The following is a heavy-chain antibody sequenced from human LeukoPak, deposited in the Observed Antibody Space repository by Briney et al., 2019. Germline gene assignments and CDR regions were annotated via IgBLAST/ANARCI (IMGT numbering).Heavy chain of an antibody. CDR3: ARGQDSSGSFDY. D-gene: IGHD3-22*01. CDR2: INHSGST. J-gene: IGHJ4*02. Sequence: SETLSLTCAVYGGSFSGYYWSWIRQPPGKGLEWIGEINHSGSTNYNPSLKSRVTISVDTSKNQLSLKLSSVTAADTAVYYCARGQDSSGSFDYWGQGTLVTVSS. V-gene: IGHV4-34*01. CDR1: GGSFSGYY.